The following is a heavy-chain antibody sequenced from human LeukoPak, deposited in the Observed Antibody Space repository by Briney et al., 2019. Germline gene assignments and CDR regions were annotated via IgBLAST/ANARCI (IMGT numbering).Heavy chain of an antibody. D-gene: IGHD2-2*01. J-gene: IGHJ4*02. Sequence: AGGSLRLSCAASGFTFSSYDMSWVRQAPGKGVEWVSAISGSGGSTYYADSVKGRFTISRDNSKNTLYLQMNSLRAEDTAVYYCAARGYCSSTSCLLVYWGQGTLVTVSS. CDR3: AARGYCSSTSCLLVY. V-gene: IGHV3-23*01. CDR2: ISGSGGST. CDR1: GFTFSSYD.